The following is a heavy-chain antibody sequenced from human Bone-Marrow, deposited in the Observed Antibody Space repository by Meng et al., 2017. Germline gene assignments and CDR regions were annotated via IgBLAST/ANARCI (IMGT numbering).Heavy chain of an antibody. CDR3: ATCNYGDSSYGMDV. D-gene: IGHD4-17*01. CDR2: FDPEDGET. Sequence: ASVKVSCKVSGYTLTELSMHWVRQAPGKGLEWMGGFDPEDGETIYAQKFQGRVTMTEDTSTDTAYMELSSLRSEDTAVYYCATCNYGDSSYGMDVWGQGTTVTVSS. CDR1: GYTLTELS. J-gene: IGHJ6*02. V-gene: IGHV1-24*01.